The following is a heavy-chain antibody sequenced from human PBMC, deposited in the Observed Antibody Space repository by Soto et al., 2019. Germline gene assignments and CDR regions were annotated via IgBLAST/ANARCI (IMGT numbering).Heavy chain of an antibody. CDR3: ARAYYDNSTYPLGGMEV. D-gene: IGHD3-22*01. Sequence: GGSLRLSCVVFGFTFSTYDMHWVRHNVGKGLEWVSSIGTDDDTYYLDSVRGRFTISREDAKNSLYLQMDSLRDGDTAVYYCARAYYDNSTYPLGGMEVWGQGTMVTVS. CDR2: IGTDDDT. CDR1: GFTFSTYD. J-gene: IGHJ6*02. V-gene: IGHV3-13*01.